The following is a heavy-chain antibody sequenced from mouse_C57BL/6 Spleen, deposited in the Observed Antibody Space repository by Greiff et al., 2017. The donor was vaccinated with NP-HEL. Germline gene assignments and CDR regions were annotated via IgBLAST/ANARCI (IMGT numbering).Heavy chain of an antibody. J-gene: IGHJ3*01. CDR3: ARGGYDGYYEGFAY. CDR2: INPYNGGT. V-gene: IGHV1-19*01. CDR1: GYTFTDYY. D-gene: IGHD2-3*01. Sequence: EVQGVESGPVLVKPGASVKMSCKASGYTFTDYYMNWVKQSHGKSLEWIGVINPYNGGTSYNQKFKGKATLTVDKSSSTAYMELNSLPSEDSAVYYCARGGYDGYYEGFAYWGQGTLVTVSA.